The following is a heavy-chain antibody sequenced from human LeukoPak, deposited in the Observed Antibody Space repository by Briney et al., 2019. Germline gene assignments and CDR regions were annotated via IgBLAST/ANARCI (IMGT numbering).Heavy chain of an antibody. J-gene: IGHJ2*01. CDR3: ARHRGSDKQWLPRGWCFDL. Sequence: GGSLRLSCAASGFTFSNYGMHWVRQGPGRGLEWVALMSYDGTNKYYADSVKGRFTISRDNSKNTLYLQMNSLRAEDTAVYYCARHRGSDKQWLPRGWCFDLWGRGTLVTVSS. CDR1: GFTFSNYG. D-gene: IGHD6-19*01. CDR2: MSYDGTNK. V-gene: IGHV3-30*03.